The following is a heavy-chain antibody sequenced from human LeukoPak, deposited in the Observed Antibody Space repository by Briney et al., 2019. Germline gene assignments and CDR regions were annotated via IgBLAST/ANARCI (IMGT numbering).Heavy chain of an antibody. CDR1: GASISSYY. J-gene: IGHJ4*02. Sequence: PSETLSLTCTVSGASISSYYWSWIRQPPGKGLEGIGDIYYSGSIKYNPSLKSRVTISVDTSKDHVSLKLSPATASARAIYFLWRENPSGYYNRPIDYWGQGTLVTVSS. V-gene: IGHV4-59*12. CDR2: IYYSGSI. CDR3: WRENPSGYYNRPIDY. D-gene: IGHD3-22*01.